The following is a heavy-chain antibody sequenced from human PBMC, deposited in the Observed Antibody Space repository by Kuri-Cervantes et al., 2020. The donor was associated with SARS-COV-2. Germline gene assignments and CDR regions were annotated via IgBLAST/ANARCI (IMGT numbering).Heavy chain of an antibody. Sequence: GESLKISCAASGFTFSSYSMNCVRQAPGKGLEWVSNIGPSGTTKYYADPVKGRFTITRDNAKNSLYLQMSSLRAEDTAVYYCAKSDSHAILTGYGHYYYMDVWGKGTTVTVSS. V-gene: IGHV3-48*04. CDR2: IGPSGTTK. D-gene: IGHD3-9*01. CDR3: AKSDSHAILTGYGHYYYMDV. J-gene: IGHJ6*03. CDR1: GFTFSSYS.